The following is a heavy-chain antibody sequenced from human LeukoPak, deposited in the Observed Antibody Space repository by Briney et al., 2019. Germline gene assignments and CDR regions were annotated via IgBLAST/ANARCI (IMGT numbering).Heavy chain of an antibody. CDR1: GFTVSSNY. D-gene: IGHD6-19*01. Sequence: QAGGSLRLSCAASGFTVSSNYMNWVRQAPGKGLEWVSVIYSGGSTYYTDSVKGRFTISRDNSKNSLYLQMNSLRAEDTAVYYCARMYSSGQSSYYFDYWGQGTLVTVSS. J-gene: IGHJ4*02. CDR2: IYSGGST. CDR3: ARMYSSGQSSYYFDY. V-gene: IGHV3-66*01.